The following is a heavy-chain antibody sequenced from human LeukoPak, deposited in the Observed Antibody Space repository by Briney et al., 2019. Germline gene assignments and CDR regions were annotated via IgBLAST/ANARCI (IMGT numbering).Heavy chain of an antibody. CDR3: VKLEYSSSRN. V-gene: IGHV3-64D*09. CDR1: GFTFSTYA. Sequence: GGSLRLSCSASGFTFSTYAMHWAHQAPGKGLEYVSAISADGYATYYADSVKGRFTISRDNSKNTLYLQMSSLRGEDTAVYYCVKLEYSSSRNWGQGALVTVSS. D-gene: IGHD6-6*01. CDR2: ISADGYAT. J-gene: IGHJ4*02.